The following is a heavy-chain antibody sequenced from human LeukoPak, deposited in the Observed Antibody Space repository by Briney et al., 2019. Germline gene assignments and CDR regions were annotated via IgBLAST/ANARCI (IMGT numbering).Heavy chain of an antibody. J-gene: IGHJ4*02. Sequence: GGSLRLSCAASGFTFSSYGMHWVRQAPGKGLEWVGVISYDGSNKYYADSMKGRFTISRDNSKNTLYLQMNRLRAEDTAVYYCAKGESYFDYWGQGTLVTVSS. CDR1: GFTFSSYG. V-gene: IGHV3-30*18. CDR3: AKGESYFDY. CDR2: ISYDGSNK.